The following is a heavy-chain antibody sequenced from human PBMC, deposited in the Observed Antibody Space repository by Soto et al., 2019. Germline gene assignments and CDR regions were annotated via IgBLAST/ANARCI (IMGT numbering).Heavy chain of an antibody. Sequence: PVGSLRLSCAASGFSFSSYWMTWVRQAPGKGLEWVANIKQGGREKYYVASVKGRFTISRDNGKNLLFLQMDSLTPDDTAVYYCAGDGVRNGAYNGWLDPWGQGTLVTVSS. CDR2: IKQGGREK. J-gene: IGHJ5*02. CDR1: GFSFSSYW. CDR3: AGDGVRNGAYNGWLDP. V-gene: IGHV3-7*03. D-gene: IGHD3-16*01.